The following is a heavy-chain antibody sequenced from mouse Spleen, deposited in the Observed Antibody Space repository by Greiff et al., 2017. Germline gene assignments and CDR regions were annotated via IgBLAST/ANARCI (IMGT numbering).Heavy chain of an antibody. CDR3: ARLDYGSSYEGAMDY. J-gene: IGHJ4*01. CDR1: GFTFSSYA. D-gene: IGHD1-1*01. Sequence: EVKLVESGGGLVKPGGSLKLSCAASGFTFSSYAMSWVRQTPEKRLEWVATISSGGSYTYYPDSVKGRFTISRDNAKNTLYLQMSSLRSEDTAMYYCARLDYGSSYEGAMDYWGQGTSVTVSS. CDR2: ISSGGSYT. V-gene: IGHV5-9-1*01.